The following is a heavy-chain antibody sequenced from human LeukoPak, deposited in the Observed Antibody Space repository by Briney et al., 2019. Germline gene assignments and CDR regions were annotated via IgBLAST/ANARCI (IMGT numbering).Heavy chain of an antibody. Sequence: SETLSLTCPVSGDSISSRSYYWTWIRQHPEKGLEWIGYIWNSGSTNYNPALKSRVTISVDTSKNHFSLKLTSVTAADTAIYYCARDVSSMFPNWFDPWGQGVLVIVSS. CDR1: GDSISSRSYY. D-gene: IGHD6-6*01. CDR3: ARDVSSMFPNWFDP. V-gene: IGHV4-31*03. J-gene: IGHJ5*02. CDR2: IWNSGST.